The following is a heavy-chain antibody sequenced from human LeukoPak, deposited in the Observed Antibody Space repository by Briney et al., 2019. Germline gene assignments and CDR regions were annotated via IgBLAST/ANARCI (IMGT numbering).Heavy chain of an antibody. Sequence: SETLSLTCTVSGGSISSSSYYWGWIRQPPGKGLEWIGSIYYSGSTYYNPSLKSRVTISVDTSKNQFSLKLSSVTAAGTAVYYCARAAYSNYDYWGQGTLVTVSS. V-gene: IGHV4-39*07. D-gene: IGHD4-11*01. CDR1: GGSISSSSYY. J-gene: IGHJ4*02. CDR2: IYYSGST. CDR3: ARAAYSNYDY.